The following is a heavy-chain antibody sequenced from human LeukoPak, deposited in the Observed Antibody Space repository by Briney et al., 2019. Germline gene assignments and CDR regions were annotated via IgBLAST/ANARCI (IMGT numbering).Heavy chain of an antibody. D-gene: IGHD3-10*01. CDR1: GFTFSSYS. Sequence: GGSLRLSCAASGFTFSSYSMNWVRQAPGKGLEWVSSISSSSSYIYYADSVKGRFTISRDNAKNSLYLQMNSLRAEDTAVYYCARDDIITMVRGVTYYYMDVWGKGTTVTVSS. J-gene: IGHJ6*03. CDR3: ARDDIITMVRGVTYYYMDV. V-gene: IGHV3-21*01. CDR2: ISSSSSYI.